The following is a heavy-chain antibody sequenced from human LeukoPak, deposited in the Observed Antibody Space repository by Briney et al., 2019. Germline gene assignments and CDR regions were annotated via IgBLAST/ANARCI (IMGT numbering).Heavy chain of an antibody. V-gene: IGHV5-10-1*01. J-gene: IGHJ6*02. CDR2: IDPSDSYT. CDR1: GYSFTSYW. Sequence: GESLRISCKGSGYSFTSYWISWVRQMPGKGLEWMGRIDPSDSYTSYSPSFQGHVTISADKSISTAYLQWSSLKASDTAMYYCARPITMVRGVTRLYYYYYGMDVWGQGTTVTVSS. CDR3: ARPITMVRGVTRLYYYYYGMDV. D-gene: IGHD3-10*01.